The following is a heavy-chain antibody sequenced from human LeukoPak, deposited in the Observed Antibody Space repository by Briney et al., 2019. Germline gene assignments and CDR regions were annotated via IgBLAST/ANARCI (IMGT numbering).Heavy chain of an antibody. Sequence: GGSLRLSCAASGFTFSSYAMHWVRQAPGKGLEWVAVISYDGSNKYYADSVKGRFTIPRDNSKNTLYLQMNSLRAEDTAVYYCARGSGWRFFDYWGQGTLVTVSS. V-gene: IGHV3-30*01. D-gene: IGHD6-19*01. J-gene: IGHJ4*02. CDR1: GFTFSSYA. CDR3: ARGSGWRFFDY. CDR2: ISYDGSNK.